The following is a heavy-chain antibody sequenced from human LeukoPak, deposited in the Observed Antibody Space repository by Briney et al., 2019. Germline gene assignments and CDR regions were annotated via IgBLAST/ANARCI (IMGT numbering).Heavy chain of an antibody. J-gene: IGHJ4*02. CDR1: GFTFSSYA. D-gene: IGHD2-2*01. V-gene: IGHV3-23*01. Sequence: GGSLRLSCAASGFTFSSYAMSWVRQAPGKGLEWVSAISGSGGSTYYADSVKGRFTISRDNSKNTLYLQMNSLRAEDTAVYYCAKDSCSSTSCYSDYWGQGTLVTVSS. CDR3: AKDSCSSTSCYSDY. CDR2: ISGSGGST.